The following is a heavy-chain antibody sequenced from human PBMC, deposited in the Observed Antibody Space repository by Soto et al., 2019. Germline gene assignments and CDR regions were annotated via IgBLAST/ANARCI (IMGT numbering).Heavy chain of an antibody. J-gene: IGHJ3*02. Sequence: QVQLVQSGAVVKKPGSSVKVSCKASGGTFSSYAISWVRQAPGQGLEWMGGIIPIFGTANYAQKFQGRVTITADESTSTAYRGLSSLRAEDTAVYYCARPDGSWLLAWGAFDIWGQGTMVTVSS. CDR2: IIPIFGTA. CDR3: ARPDGSWLLAWGAFDI. CDR1: GGTFSSYA. D-gene: IGHD1-26*01. V-gene: IGHV1-69*12.